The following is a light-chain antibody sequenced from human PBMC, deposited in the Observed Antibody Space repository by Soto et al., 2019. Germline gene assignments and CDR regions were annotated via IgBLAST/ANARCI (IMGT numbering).Light chain of an antibody. J-gene: IGLJ1*01. V-gene: IGLV1-40*01. CDR2: GNS. Sequence: QSVLTQPPSVSGAPGQRVTISCTGRSSNIGAGYDVHWYQQLPGTAPKLLIYGNSNRPSGVPDRFSGSKSGTSASLAITGLHAEDEADYYCQSSDSSLNVFGTGTKVTVL. CDR1: SSNIGAGYD. CDR3: QSSDSSLNV.